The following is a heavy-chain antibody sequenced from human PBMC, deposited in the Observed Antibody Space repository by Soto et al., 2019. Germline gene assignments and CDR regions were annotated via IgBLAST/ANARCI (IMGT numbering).Heavy chain of an antibody. V-gene: IGHV1-3*01. CDR2: INAGNGNT. J-gene: IGHJ4*02. CDR1: GYTFSNYG. Sequence: ASVKVSCKDXGYTFSNYGIHLLRQYKGQRLEWMVLINAGNGNTKYSQKFQGRVTLTRDTSASTAYMELSSLRSEDTAVYYCASCPQNCITTSPCCLFFDYWGQGTLVTGSS. CDR3: ASCPQNCITTSPCCLFFDY. D-gene: IGHD2-2*01.